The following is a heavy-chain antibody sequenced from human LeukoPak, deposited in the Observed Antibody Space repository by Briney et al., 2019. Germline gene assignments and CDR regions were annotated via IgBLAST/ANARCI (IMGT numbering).Heavy chain of an antibody. Sequence: ASVKVSCKASGYTFSIYGISWVRQAPGQGLEWMGWISGYNGNTKYAQKIQGRVTMTTDTSTSTAYMELRSLRSDDTAVYYCARAVTTFGVVTDAFDIWGQGTMVTVSS. V-gene: IGHV1-18*01. CDR3: ARAVTTFGVVTDAFDI. D-gene: IGHD3-3*01. CDR1: GYTFSIYG. J-gene: IGHJ3*02. CDR2: ISGYNGNT.